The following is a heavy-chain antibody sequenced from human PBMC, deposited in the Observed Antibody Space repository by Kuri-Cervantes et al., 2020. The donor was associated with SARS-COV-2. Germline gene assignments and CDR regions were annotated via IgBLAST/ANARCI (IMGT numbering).Heavy chain of an antibody. CDR2: ISPNSGGT. J-gene: IGHJ3*02. V-gene: IGHV1-2*02. CDR3: ARDRDDAFDI. CDR1: GYTFTGYY. Sequence: ASVKASCKASGYTFTGYYMHWVRQAPGQGLEWMGWISPNSGGTNYAQKFQGRVTMTRDTSISTAYMELSRLRSDDTAVYYCARDRDDAFDIWGQGTMVTVSS.